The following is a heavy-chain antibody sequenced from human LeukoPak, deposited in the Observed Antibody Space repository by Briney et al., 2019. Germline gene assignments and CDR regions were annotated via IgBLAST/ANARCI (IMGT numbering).Heavy chain of an antibody. CDR3: ARPRWELRSYYFDC. Sequence: PSETLSLTCTVSGGSISSSSYYWGWIRQPPGKGLEWIGSIYYSGSTYYNPSPKSRVTISVDTSKNQFSLKLSSVTAADTAVYYCARPRWELRSYYFDCWGQGTLVTVSS. CDR1: GGSISSSSYY. CDR2: IYYSGST. V-gene: IGHV4-39*01. D-gene: IGHD1-26*01. J-gene: IGHJ4*02.